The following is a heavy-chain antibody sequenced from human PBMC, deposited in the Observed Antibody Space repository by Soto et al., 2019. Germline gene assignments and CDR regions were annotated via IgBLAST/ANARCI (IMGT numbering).Heavy chain of an antibody. CDR2: INGDGSTT. D-gene: IGHD3-10*01. V-gene: IGHV3-74*01. CDR1: GFTFNSYW. Sequence: EVQLVESGGGLAQPGGSLRLSCAASGFTFNSYWIHWVRQAPGEGLVWVSRINGDGSTTNYADSVKGRFASSRDNAKNTVYLQMNSLRAEDTAVYYCARGAFGAFYLDSWGQGTLVTVSS. CDR3: ARGAFGAFYLDS. J-gene: IGHJ4*02.